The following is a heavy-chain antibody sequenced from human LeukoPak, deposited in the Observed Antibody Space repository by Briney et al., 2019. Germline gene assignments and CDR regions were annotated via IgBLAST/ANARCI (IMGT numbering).Heavy chain of an antibody. D-gene: IGHD3-10*01. CDR3: AKDLVGSYTYYGSGSVIDY. V-gene: IGHV3-23*01. Sequence: GGSLRLSCAASGFTFSSYAMSWVRQAPGKGLEWVSAISGSGGSTYYADSVKGRFTISRDNSKTTLSLQMNSLRAEDTAVYYCAKDLVGSYTYYGSGSVIDYWGQGTLVTVSS. CDR1: GFTFSSYA. J-gene: IGHJ4*02. CDR2: ISGSGGST.